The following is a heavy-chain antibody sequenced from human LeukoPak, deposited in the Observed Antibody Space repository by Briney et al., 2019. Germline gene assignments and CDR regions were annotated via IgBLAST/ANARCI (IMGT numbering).Heavy chain of an antibody. Sequence: GGSLRLSCAASGFTFSSYAMSWVRQAPGKGLEWVSAISGSGGSTYYADSVKGRFTISRDNSKNTLYLQVNSLRAEDTAVYYCAKDRGPLGHQPFDYWGQGTLVTVSS. CDR2: ISGSGGST. V-gene: IGHV3-23*01. CDR3: AKDRGPLGHQPFDY. J-gene: IGHJ4*02. CDR1: GFTFSSYA. D-gene: IGHD3-10*01.